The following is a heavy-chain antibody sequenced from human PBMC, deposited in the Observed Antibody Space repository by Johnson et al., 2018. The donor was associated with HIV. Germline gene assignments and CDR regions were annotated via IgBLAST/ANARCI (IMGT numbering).Heavy chain of an antibody. J-gene: IGHJ3*02. V-gene: IGHV3-66*02. CDR1: GFTVSSNY. CDR3: ARDWSLSGGIAARYDAFDI. CDR2: IYSGGST. Sequence: VQLVESGGGLVQPGGSLRLSCAASGFTVSSNYMSWVRQAPGKGLEWVSVIYSGGSTYYADSVKGRFTIPRDNSKNTLYVQMNSLRAEDTAGYYCARDWSLSGGIAARYDAFDIWGQGTMVTVSS. D-gene: IGHD6-6*01.